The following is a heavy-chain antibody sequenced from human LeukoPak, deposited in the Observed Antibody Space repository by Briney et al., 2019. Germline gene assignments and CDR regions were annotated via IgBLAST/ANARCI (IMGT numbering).Heavy chain of an antibody. Sequence: TGGSLRLSCAASGFTFSSYGMHWVRQAPGKGLEWVAYIRYDGSNEQYADSVKGRFSISRDSSKNILYLQMNSLTAEDTAVYYCAREAVYYGSGSYYRNFDYWGQGTLVTVSS. CDR2: IRYDGSNE. V-gene: IGHV3-30*02. CDR3: AREAVYYGSGSYYRNFDY. CDR1: GFTFSSYG. J-gene: IGHJ4*02. D-gene: IGHD3-10*01.